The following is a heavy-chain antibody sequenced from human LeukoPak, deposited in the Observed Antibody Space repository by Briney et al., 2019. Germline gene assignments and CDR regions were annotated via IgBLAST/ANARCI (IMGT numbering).Heavy chain of an antibody. CDR1: GDSISSYY. V-gene: IGHV4-59*01. J-gene: IGHJ1*01. CDR2: IYYSGST. Sequence: PSETLSLTCTVSGDSISSYYWSWIRQPPGKGLEWIGYIYYSGSTNYNPSLKSRVTISVDTSKNQFSLKLRPVTAADTAVYYCARVVQSTDSSGFYLPEYFQHWGQGTLVTVSS. CDR3: ARVVQSTDSSGFYLPEYFQH. D-gene: IGHD3-22*01.